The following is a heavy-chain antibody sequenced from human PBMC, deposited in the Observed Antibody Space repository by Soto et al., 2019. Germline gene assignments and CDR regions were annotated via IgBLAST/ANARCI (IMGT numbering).Heavy chain of an antibody. CDR3: AKDYSKYDTNWFDP. Sequence: GGSLRLSCAASGFTFDDYAMHWVRQAPGKGLEWVSGISWNSGSIGYADSVKGRFTISRDNAKNSLYLQMNSLSAEDTALYYCAKDYSKYDTNWFDPWGQGTLVTVSS. CDR2: ISWNSGSI. D-gene: IGHD4-4*01. V-gene: IGHV3-9*01. J-gene: IGHJ5*02. CDR1: GFTFDDYA.